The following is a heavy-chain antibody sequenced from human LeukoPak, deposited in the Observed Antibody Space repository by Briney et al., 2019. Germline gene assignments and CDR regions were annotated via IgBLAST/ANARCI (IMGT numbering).Heavy chain of an antibody. D-gene: IGHD2-21*02. V-gene: IGHV1-18*01. CDR3: ARDIVVVTITGVDAFDI. Sequence: ASVKVSCKASGYTFTSYGISWVRQAPGQGLEWMGWISAYNGNTNYAQKLQGRVTMTTDTSTTTAYMELRSLRSDDTAFYYCARDIVVVTITGVDAFDIWGQGTMVTVSS. CDR1: GYTFTSYG. J-gene: IGHJ3*02. CDR2: ISAYNGNT.